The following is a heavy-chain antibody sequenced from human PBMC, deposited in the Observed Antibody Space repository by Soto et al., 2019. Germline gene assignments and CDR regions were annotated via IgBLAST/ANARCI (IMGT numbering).Heavy chain of an antibody. J-gene: IGHJ3*02. CDR3: ARDLNYYDSSGYPIDAFDI. D-gene: IGHD3-22*01. Sequence: SVKVSCKASGGTFSSYAISWVRQAPGQGLEWMGGIIPIFGTANYAQKFQGRVTITADESTSTAYMELSGLRSEDTAVYYCARDLNYYDSSGYPIDAFDIWGQGTMVTVSS. CDR1: GGTFSSYA. CDR2: IIPIFGTA. V-gene: IGHV1-69*13.